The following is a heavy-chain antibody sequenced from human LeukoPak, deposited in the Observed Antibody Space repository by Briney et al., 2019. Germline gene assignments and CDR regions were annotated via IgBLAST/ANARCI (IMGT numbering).Heavy chain of an antibody. CDR3: ARVGGSSWYPHNWFDP. Sequence: PSETLSLTCSVSGDSISSYYWSWIRQPAGKGLEWIGRIYSSGSINYNASLKSRVTMSVDTSKNQFSLKLSSVTAADTAVYYCARVGGSSWYPHNWFDPWGQGTLVTVSS. CDR1: GDSISSYY. CDR2: IYSSGSI. V-gene: IGHV4-4*07. D-gene: IGHD6-13*01. J-gene: IGHJ5*02.